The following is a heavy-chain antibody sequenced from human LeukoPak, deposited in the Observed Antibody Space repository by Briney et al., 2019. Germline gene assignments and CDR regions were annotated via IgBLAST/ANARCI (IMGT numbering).Heavy chain of an antibody. CDR1: GFTFSSYA. V-gene: IGHV3-30-3*01. D-gene: IGHD3-22*01. CDR3: ARVRDYYYDSSGYYPDAFDI. CDR2: ISYDGSNK. Sequence: GGSLRLSCAASGFTFSSYAMHWVRQAPGKGLEWVAVISYDGSNKYYADSVKGRFTISRDNSKNTLYLQMNSLRAEDTAVYYCARVRDYYYDSSGYYPDAFDIWGQGTMVTVSS. J-gene: IGHJ3*02.